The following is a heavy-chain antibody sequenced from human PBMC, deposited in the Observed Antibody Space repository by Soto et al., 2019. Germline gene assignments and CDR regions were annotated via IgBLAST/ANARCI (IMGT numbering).Heavy chain of an antibody. CDR2: ISSSSSYT. Sequence: LKLSCAASGFTFSDYYMSWIRQAPGKGLERVSYISSSSSYTNYADSVKGRFTISRDNAKNSLYLQMNSLRAEDTAVYYCARFPLSYYYYDSSGRDGMDFWGQGSTVIVSS. J-gene: IGHJ6*02. CDR3: ARFPLSYYYYDSSGRDGMDF. V-gene: IGHV3-11*03. D-gene: IGHD3-22*01. CDR1: GFTFSDYY.